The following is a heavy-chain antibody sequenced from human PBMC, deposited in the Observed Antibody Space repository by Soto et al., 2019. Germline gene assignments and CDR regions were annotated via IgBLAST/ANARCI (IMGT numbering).Heavy chain of an antibody. D-gene: IGHD3-10*01. CDR3: ARDLLGSGYYYYYGMDV. CDR2: IYYSGST. V-gene: IGHV4-31*03. J-gene: IGHJ6*02. Sequence: SETLSLTCTVSGGSISSGGYYWSWIRQRPGKGLEWIGYIYYSGSTYYNPSLKSRVTISVDTSKNQFSLKLSSVTAADTAVYYCARDLLGSGYYYYYGMDVWGQGTTVTVSS. CDR1: GGSISSGGYY.